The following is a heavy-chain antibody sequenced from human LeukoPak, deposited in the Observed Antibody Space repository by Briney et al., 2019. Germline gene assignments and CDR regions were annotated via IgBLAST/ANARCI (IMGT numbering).Heavy chain of an antibody. CDR1: GFTFSSNW. CDR3: AKDSAAAISYYYYGMDV. D-gene: IGHD6-13*01. J-gene: IGHJ6*02. V-gene: IGHV3-74*01. CDR2: TNSDGSST. Sequence: GGSLRLSCAASGFTFSSNWMHWVRQAPGKGLVWVSRTNSDGSSTTYADSVKGRFTISRDNAKNTLYLQMNSLRAEDTAVYYCAKDSAAAISYYYYGMDVWGQGTTVTVSS.